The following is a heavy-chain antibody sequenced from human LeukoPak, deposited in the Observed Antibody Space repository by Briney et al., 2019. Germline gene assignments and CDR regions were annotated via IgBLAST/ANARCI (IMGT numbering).Heavy chain of an antibody. CDR1: GFPFSTYW. J-gene: IGHJ4*02. D-gene: IGHD6-19*01. V-gene: IGHV3-21*01. Sequence: GGSLRLSCAASGFPFSTYWMNWIRQAPGKGLEWVSSISSSSSYIYYADSVKGRFTISRDNAKNSLYLQMNSLRAEDTAVYYCARGAGGSGFSYWGQGTLVTVSS. CDR2: ISSSSSYI. CDR3: ARGAGGSGFSY.